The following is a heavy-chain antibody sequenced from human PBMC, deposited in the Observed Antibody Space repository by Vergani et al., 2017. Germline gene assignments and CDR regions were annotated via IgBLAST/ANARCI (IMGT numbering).Heavy chain of an antibody. CDR2: IYYSGGT. J-gene: IGHJ5*02. Sequence: QVQLQESGPGLVKPSQTLSLTCTVSGGSISRGDYYWSWIRQPPGKGLEWIGYIYYSGGTYYNPSLKSRVTISVDTSKNQFSLKLSSVTAADTAVYYWARTILTGYFCFDPWGQGTLVTVSS. V-gene: IGHV4-30-4*08. D-gene: IGHD3-9*01. CDR1: GGSISRGDYY. CDR3: ARTILTGYFCFDP.